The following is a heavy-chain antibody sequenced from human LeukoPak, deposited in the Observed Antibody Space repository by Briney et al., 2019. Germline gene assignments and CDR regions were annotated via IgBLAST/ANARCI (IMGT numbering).Heavy chain of an antibody. V-gene: IGHV4-39*01. J-gene: IGHJ4*02. CDR1: GGSISSSSYY. D-gene: IGHD1-1*01. CDR3: ARHENRNDGFDY. CDR2: IYYSGNT. Sequence: SETLSLTCTVSGGSISSSSYYWGWIRQPPGEGLEWIGSIYYSGNTYYNPSLKSRVTISVDRSKNQFSLKLSSVTAADTAVYYCARHENRNDGFDYWGQGTLVTVSS.